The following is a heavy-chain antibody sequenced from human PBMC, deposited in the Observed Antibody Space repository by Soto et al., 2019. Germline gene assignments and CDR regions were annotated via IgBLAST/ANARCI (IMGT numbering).Heavy chain of an antibody. V-gene: IGHV3-66*01. CDR3: STAPGFFDY. Sequence: EVQLVDSGGGLVQPGGSLRLSCAASGFSVSTNFMDWVRQAPGKGLEWVSVIYSGGSAYYADSVRGRFTISRDSSKNTLYLQMTSLRAEDTAVYYCSTAPGFFDYWGQGTLVTVSS. J-gene: IGHJ4*02. D-gene: IGHD4-17*01. CDR2: IYSGGSA. CDR1: GFSVSTNF.